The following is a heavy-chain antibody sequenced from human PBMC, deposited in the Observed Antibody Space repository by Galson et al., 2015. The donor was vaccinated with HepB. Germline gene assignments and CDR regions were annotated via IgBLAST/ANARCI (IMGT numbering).Heavy chain of an antibody. CDR1: GYTFTSYD. CDR3: ARGLTMVRGVIWAFDF. CDR2: ISSHNGNT. J-gene: IGHJ3*01. Sequence: SVKVSCKASGYTFTSYDINWVRQAPGQGLEWMGWISSHNGNTNYAQNLQGRVTMTTDTSTSTASMVLRSLRSDDTAVYYCARGLTMVRGVIWAFDFWGQGTMVTVSS. D-gene: IGHD3-10*01. V-gene: IGHV1-18*04.